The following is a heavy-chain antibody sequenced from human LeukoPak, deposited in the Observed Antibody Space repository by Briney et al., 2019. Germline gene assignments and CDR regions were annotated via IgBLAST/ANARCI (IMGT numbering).Heavy chain of an antibody. CDR3: AKDQDIVVVPAAMLTNWFDP. J-gene: IGHJ5*02. D-gene: IGHD2-2*01. CDR1: GFTFSSYG. CDR2: ISYDGSNK. V-gene: IGHV3-30*18. Sequence: GRSLRLSCAASGFTFSSYGMHWVRQAPGKGLEWAAVISYDGSNKYYADSVKGRFTISRDNSKNTLYLQMNSLRAEDTAVYYCAKDQDIVVVPAAMLTNWFDPWGQGTLVTVSS.